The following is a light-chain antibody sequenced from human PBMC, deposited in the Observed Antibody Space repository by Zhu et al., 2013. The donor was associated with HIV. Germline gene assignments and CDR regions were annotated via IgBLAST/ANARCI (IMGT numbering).Light chain of an antibody. V-gene: IGKV1-9*01. CDR3: QQLNKYPFT. Sequence: DIQLTQSPSFLSASVGDRVTITCWASQGIANYLAWFQQKPGKAPKLLIYVASTLQSGVPSRFSGSGSGTEFTLTISSLQPEDSATYYCQQLNKYPFTFGPGPKWISN. CDR1: QGIANY. J-gene: IGKJ3*01. CDR2: VAS.